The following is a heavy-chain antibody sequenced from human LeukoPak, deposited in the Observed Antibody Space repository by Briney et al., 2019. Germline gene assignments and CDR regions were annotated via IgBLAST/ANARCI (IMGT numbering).Heavy chain of an antibody. J-gene: IGHJ6*03. CDR1: GFTFSSYW. Sequence: PGGSLRLSCAASGFTFSSYWMSWVRQAPGKGLEGVANIKQDGSEKYYVDSVKGRFTISRDNAKNSLYLQMNSLRAEDTAVYYCARDLRYSSSWYWGYYYYYMDVWGKGTTVTVSS. V-gene: IGHV3-7*01. CDR3: ARDLRYSSSWYWGYYYYYMDV. CDR2: IKQDGSEK. D-gene: IGHD6-13*01.